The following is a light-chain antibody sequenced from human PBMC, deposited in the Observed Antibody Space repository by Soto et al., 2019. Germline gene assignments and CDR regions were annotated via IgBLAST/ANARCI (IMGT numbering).Light chain of an antibody. V-gene: IGKV1-27*01. CDR3: QKYNTAPFP. CDR2: ASS. CDR1: DTISVY. J-gene: IGKJ3*01. Sequence: DIQMTQSPSSLTASVGDRVTITCRASDTISVYLAWYQHKPGKVPERLIYASSILQSGVPSRFSGSRSDTEFTLPISSLQPEDVGTYYCQKYNTAPFPFGPGTKVEIK.